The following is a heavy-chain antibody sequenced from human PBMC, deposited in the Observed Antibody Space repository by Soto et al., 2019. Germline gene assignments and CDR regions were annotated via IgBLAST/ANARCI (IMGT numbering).Heavy chain of an antibody. J-gene: IGHJ4*02. CDR3: AKDSTVNGAEYYFDY. Sequence: QVQLVESGGGVVQPGRSLRLSCAASGFTFRRYGMHWVRQAPGKGLEWVAVVSYDGGNKYYVDSVKGRFTISRDNSQNTLYLQMNSLRAEDTAVYYCAKDSTVNGAEYYFDYWGQGTLVTVSS. D-gene: IGHD4-17*01. V-gene: IGHV3-30*18. CDR1: GFTFRRYG. CDR2: VSYDGGNK.